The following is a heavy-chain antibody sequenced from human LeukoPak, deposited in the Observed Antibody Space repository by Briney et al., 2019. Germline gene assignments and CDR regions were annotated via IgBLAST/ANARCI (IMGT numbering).Heavy chain of an antibody. Sequence: SETLSLTCAVYGGSFSGYYWSWNRQPPGKGLEWIGEINHSGSTNYNPSLKSRVTISVDTSKNQFSLKLSSVTAADTAVYYCARGSRQYYYDSSGYSAWGQGTLVTVSS. CDR1: GGSFSGYY. D-gene: IGHD3-22*01. CDR2: INHSGST. V-gene: IGHV4-34*01. CDR3: ARGSRQYYYDSSGYSA. J-gene: IGHJ5*02.